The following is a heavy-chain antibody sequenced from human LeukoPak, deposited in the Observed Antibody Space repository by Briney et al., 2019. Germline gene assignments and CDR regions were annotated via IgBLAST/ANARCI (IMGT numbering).Heavy chain of an antibody. CDR3: ARGASLRYYYDSSAQGYFDY. V-gene: IGHV1-69*01. D-gene: IGHD3-22*01. J-gene: IGHJ4*02. CDR1: GGTFSSYA. CDR2: IIPIFGTA. Sequence: VKVSCKASGGTFSSYAISWVRQAPGQGLEWMGGIIPIFGTANYAQKFQGRVTITADESTSTAYMELSSLRSEDTAVYYCARGASLRYYYDSSAQGYFDYWGQGTLVTVSS.